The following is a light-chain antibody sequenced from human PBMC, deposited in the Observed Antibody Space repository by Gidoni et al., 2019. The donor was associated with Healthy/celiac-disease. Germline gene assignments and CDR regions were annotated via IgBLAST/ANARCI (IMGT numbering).Light chain of an antibody. CDR2: KAY. CDR3: QQYNSYPWT. CDR1: QSISSW. Sequence: DIQMTQSPSTLSASVGDRVTITCRASQSISSWLAWYQQKPGKAPKLLIYKAYSLESGVPSRFSGSGSGTEFTLTSSSLQPDDFATYYCQQYNSYPWTFXXXTKVEIK. J-gene: IGKJ1*01. V-gene: IGKV1-5*03.